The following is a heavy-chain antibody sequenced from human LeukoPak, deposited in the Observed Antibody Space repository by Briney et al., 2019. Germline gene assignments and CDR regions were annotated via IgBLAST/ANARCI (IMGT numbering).Heavy chain of an antibody. Sequence: ASVKVSCKASGGTFSSYAISWVRQAPGQGLEWMGGIIPIFGTANYAQKFQGRVTITTDESTSTAYMELSSLRSEDTAVYYCARAPFEYSGSWDYYYYMDVWGKGTTVTVSS. CDR3: ARAPFEYSGSWDYYYYMDV. V-gene: IGHV1-69*05. J-gene: IGHJ6*03. CDR1: GGTFSSYA. D-gene: IGHD1-26*01. CDR2: IIPIFGTA.